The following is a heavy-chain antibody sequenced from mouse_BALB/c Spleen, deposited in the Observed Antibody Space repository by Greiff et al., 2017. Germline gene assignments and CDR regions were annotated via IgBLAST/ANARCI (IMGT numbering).Heavy chain of an antibody. CDR3: ARDRTATGAMDY. D-gene: IGHD1-2*01. Sequence: QVQLKESGPGLVAPSQSLSITCTVSGFSLTSYGVHWVRQPPGKGLEWLGVIWAGGSKNYNSALMSRLSISKDNSKSQVFLKMNSLQTDDTAMYYGARDRTATGAMDYWGQGTSVTVSS. J-gene: IGHJ4*01. V-gene: IGHV2-9*02. CDR1: GFSLTSYG. CDR2: IWAGGSK.